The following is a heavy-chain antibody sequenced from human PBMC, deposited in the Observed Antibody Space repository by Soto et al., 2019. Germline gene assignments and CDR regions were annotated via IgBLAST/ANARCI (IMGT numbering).Heavy chain of an antibody. CDR1: GGIFSNFA. Sequence: HAQLVQSGAELRRPGSSVKVSCKASGGIFSNFAFSWVRQAPGQGLGWMGTIVPVYGAVHYAHQFQGRVTITADESTTTTFMEMSGLRSEDTAVYYCAKDGGGYPWGQGTLVTVSS. J-gene: IGHJ5*02. V-gene: IGHV1-69*18. CDR3: AKDGGGYP. CDR2: IVPVYGAV. D-gene: IGHD3-22*01.